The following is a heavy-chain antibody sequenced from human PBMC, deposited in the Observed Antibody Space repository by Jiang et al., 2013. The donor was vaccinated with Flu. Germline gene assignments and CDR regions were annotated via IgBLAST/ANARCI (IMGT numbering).Heavy chain of an antibody. V-gene: IGHV4-61*07. CDR2: IYYSGST. J-gene: IGHJ6*02. CDR3: ARHEASYYYYGMDV. Sequence: EWIGYIYYSGSTNYNPSLKSRVTISVDTSKNQFSLKLSSVTAADTAVYYCARHEASYYYYGMDVWGQGTTVTVSS.